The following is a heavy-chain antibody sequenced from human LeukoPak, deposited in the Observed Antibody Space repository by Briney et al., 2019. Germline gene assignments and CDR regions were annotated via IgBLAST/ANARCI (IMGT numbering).Heavy chain of an antibody. D-gene: IGHD1-26*01. CDR3: GTLGVMWEVDY. V-gene: IGHV3-23*01. Sequence: GGSLRLSCAASGFTFDNYVMAWFRQAPGKGLDWVSTISALFPNTYSADSVKGRFANFRDNTKNTVYLQMNSLRPEDTAIYYCGTLGVMWEVDYWGRGALVTVSS. CDR1: GFTFDNYV. J-gene: IGHJ4*02. CDR2: ISALFPNT.